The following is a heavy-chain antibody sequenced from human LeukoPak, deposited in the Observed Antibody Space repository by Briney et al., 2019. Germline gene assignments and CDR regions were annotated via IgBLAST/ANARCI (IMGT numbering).Heavy chain of an antibody. J-gene: IGHJ4*02. CDR2: ISSSSSYI. CDR3: ARHLSGVTGYSYGRGIDY. D-gene: IGHD5-18*01. V-gene: IGHV3-21*01. Sequence: PGGSLRLSCAASGFTFSSYSMNWVRQAPGKGLEWVSSISSSSSYIYYADSVKGRFTISRDNAKNSLYLQMKSLRAEDTAVYYCARHLSGVTGYSYGRGIDYWGQGTLVTVPS. CDR1: GFTFSSYS.